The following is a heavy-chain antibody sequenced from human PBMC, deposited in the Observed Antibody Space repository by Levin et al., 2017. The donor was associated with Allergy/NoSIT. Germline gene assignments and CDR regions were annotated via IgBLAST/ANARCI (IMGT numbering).Heavy chain of an antibody. CDR1: GFSLSTSGVG. V-gene: IGHV2-5*02. Sequence: ESGPTLVKPTQTLTLTCTFSGFSLSTSGVGVGWIRQPPGKALEWLALIYWDDDKRYSPSLKSRLTITKDTSKNQVVLTMTNMDPVDTATYYCAHRGSSSSWLGDWFDPWGQGTLVTVSS. D-gene: IGHD6-13*01. CDR3: AHRGSSSSWLGDWFDP. CDR2: IYWDDDK. J-gene: IGHJ5*02.